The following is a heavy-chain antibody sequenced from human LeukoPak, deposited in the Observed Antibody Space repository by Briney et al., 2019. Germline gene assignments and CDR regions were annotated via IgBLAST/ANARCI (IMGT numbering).Heavy chain of an antibody. CDR3: AKGRVAGTPRTY. Sequence: GGSLRLSCAASGFTFSNYWMTWVRQAPGKGLEWVSAISGSGGSTYYADSVKGRFTISRDNSKNTLYLQMNSLRAEDTAVYYCAKGRVAGTPRTYWGQGTLVTVSS. D-gene: IGHD6-19*01. CDR1: GFTFSNYW. J-gene: IGHJ4*02. V-gene: IGHV3-23*01. CDR2: ISGSGGST.